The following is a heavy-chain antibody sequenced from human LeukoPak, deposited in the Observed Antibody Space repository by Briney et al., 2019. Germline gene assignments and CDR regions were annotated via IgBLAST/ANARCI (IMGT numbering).Heavy chain of an antibody. CDR3: TKGTIWLPFDY. J-gene: IGHJ4*02. CDR1: GFTFSNYA. Sequence: PGGSLRLSCAASGFTFSNYAMSWARQAPGKGLEWVSGISGSGGSTYYADSVKGRFTISRDNSKNTLYLQMNSLRAEDTAVYYCTKGTIWLPFDYWGQGTLVTVSS. CDR2: ISGSGGST. V-gene: IGHV3-23*01. D-gene: IGHD5-18*01.